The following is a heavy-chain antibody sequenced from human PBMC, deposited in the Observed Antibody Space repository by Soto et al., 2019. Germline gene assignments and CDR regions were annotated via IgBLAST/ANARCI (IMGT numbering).Heavy chain of an antibody. D-gene: IGHD3-10*01. CDR1: GFTFSTYA. CDR3: MNLYSYGSGSYYK. Sequence: EVQLLESGGGLVQPGGSLRLSCAASGFTFSTYAMSWVRQAPGKGLEWVSGMSGSGGSTYYADSVKGRFTISRDNSKNPRYLPMNSLRAEDTAVYYCMNLYSYGSGSYYKWGQGTLVTVSS. J-gene: IGHJ4*02. V-gene: IGHV3-23*01. CDR2: MSGSGGST.